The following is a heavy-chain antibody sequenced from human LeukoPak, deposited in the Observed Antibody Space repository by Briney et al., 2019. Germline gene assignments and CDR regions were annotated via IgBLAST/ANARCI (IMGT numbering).Heavy chain of an antibody. J-gene: IGHJ4*02. V-gene: IGHV1-18*01. D-gene: IGHD3-10*01. CDR3: ARWSGSYSYGFDY. CDR1: GGTFSTYA. CDR2: ISGYNGDT. Sequence: ASVKVSCKASGGTFSTYAISWVRQAPGQGLEWMGWISGYNGDTNYAQRFQGRVTMTTDTSTSTAYMELRSLRADDAAVYYCARWSGSYSYGFDYWGQGTLVTVSS.